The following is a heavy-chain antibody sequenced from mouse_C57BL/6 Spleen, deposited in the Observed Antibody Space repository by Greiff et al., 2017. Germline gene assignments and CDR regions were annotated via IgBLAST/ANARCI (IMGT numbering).Heavy chain of an antibody. CDR3: ARWSPLLGLDY. D-gene: IGHD4-1*01. J-gene: IGHJ2*01. V-gene: IGHV1-82*01. Sequence: QVQLKESGPELVKPGASVKISCKASGYAFSSSWMNWVKQRPGKGLEWIGRIYPGDGDTNYDGKFKGKATLTADKSSSTAYMQLSSLTSEDSAVYFCARWSPLLGLDYWGQGTTLTVSS. CDR1: GYAFSSSW. CDR2: IYPGDGDT.